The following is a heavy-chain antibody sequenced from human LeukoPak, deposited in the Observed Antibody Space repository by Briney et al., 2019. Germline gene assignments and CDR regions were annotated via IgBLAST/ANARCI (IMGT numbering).Heavy chain of an antibody. V-gene: IGHV1-2*02. CDR2: INPNSGGT. CDR3: ARDGGPGYCSSTSCYSLDY. Sequence: RASVKVSCKASGYTFTGYYMHWVRQAPGQGLEWMGWINPNSGGTNYAQKFQGRVTMTRDTSISTAYMELSRLRSDDTAVYYCARDGGPGYCSSTSCYSLDYWGQGTLVTVSS. J-gene: IGHJ4*02. D-gene: IGHD2-2*01. CDR1: GYTFTGYY.